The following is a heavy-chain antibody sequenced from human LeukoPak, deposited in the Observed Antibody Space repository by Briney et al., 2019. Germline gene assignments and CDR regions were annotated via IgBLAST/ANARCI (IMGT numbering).Heavy chain of an antibody. D-gene: IGHD3-3*01. CDR1: GYTFTSYD. J-gene: IGHJ4*02. CDR2: INPNSGGT. CDR3: ARAVLRFLEWLFPLGY. V-gene: IGHV1-2*02. Sequence: ASVKVSCKASGYTFTSYDINWVRQATGQGLEWMGWINPNSGGTNYAQKFQGRVTMTRDTSISTAYMELSRLRSDDTAVYYCARAVLRFLEWLFPLGYWGQGTLVTVSS.